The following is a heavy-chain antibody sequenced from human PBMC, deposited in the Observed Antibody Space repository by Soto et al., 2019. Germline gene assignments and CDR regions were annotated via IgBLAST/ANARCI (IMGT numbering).Heavy chain of an antibody. V-gene: IGHV3-7*04. D-gene: IGHD4-17*01. Sequence: PGGSLRLSCAASGFSFSTYGMHWVRQAPGKGLEWVANIKKDGNEKYYVDSVKGRFTNSRDNAKNSLYLQMNSLRAEDTAVYYCARHGGYYFDYWGQGTLVTVSS. J-gene: IGHJ4*02. CDR2: IKKDGNEK. CDR1: GFSFSTYG. CDR3: ARHGGYYFDY.